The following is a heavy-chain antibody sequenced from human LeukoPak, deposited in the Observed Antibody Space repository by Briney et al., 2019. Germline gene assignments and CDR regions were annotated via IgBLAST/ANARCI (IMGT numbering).Heavy chain of an antibody. Sequence: SETLSLTCTVSGDSIITSPYYWGWIRQPPGKGLEWIGSIYYSGRTYYNPSLKSRVTISVQTSKNQFSLRLTSVTAADTAVYYGVIISVGAFDIWGQGTVVSVSS. CDR3: VIISVGAFDI. J-gene: IGHJ3*02. D-gene: IGHD3-3*01. CDR2: IYYSGRT. CDR1: GDSIITSPYY. V-gene: IGHV4-39*01.